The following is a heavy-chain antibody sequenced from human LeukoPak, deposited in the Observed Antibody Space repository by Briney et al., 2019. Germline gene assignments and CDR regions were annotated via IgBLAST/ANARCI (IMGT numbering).Heavy chain of an antibody. D-gene: IGHD3-10*01. CDR3: AKYYYGSGSSPLNFDY. CDR1: GFTFSSYA. J-gene: IGHJ4*02. CDR2: ISYDGSNK. Sequence: GSLRLSCAASGFTFSSYAMHWVRQAPGKGLEWVAVISYDGSNKYYADSVKGRFTISRDNSKNTLYLQMNSLRAEDTAVYYCAKYYYGSGSSPLNFDYWGQGTLVTVSS. V-gene: IGHV3-30*04.